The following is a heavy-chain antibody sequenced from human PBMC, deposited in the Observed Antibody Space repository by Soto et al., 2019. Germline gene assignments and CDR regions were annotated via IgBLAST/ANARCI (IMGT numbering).Heavy chain of an antibody. J-gene: IGHJ5*02. CDR2: IYWDDDK. Sequence: QITLKESGPTLVKPTQTLTLTCTFSGLSLSTSGEAVGWIRQPPGKALEWLALIYWDDDKRYNPTLKTRLTIPKDTSKNRVVLTLTNMDPVDTATYYCAHYVSTSPAGWFDPWGQGILVTVSS. CDR1: GLSLSTSGEA. D-gene: IGHD3-10*02. V-gene: IGHV2-5*02. CDR3: AHYVSTSPAGWFDP.